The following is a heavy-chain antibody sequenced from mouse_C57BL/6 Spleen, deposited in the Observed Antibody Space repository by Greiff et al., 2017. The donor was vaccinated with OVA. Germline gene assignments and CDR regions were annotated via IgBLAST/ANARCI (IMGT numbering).Heavy chain of an antibody. CDR3: ARRDSSGSYAMDY. CDR1: GFTFSDYG. D-gene: IGHD3-2*02. J-gene: IGHJ4*01. V-gene: IGHV5-17*01. Sequence: EVKLVESGGGLVKPGGSLKLSCAASGFTFSDYGMHWVRQAPEKGLEWVAYISSGSSTIYYADTVKGRFTISRDNAKNTLFLQMTSLRSEDTAMYYCARRDSSGSYAMDYWGQGTSDTVSS. CDR2: ISSGSSTI.